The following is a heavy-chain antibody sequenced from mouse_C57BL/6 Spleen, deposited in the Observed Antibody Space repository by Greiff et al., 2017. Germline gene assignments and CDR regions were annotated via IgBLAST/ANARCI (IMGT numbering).Heavy chain of an antibody. CDR2: ISDGGSYT. Sequence: DVKLQESGGGLVKPGGSLKLSCAASGFTFSSYAMSWVRPTPEKRLEWVATISDGGSYTYYPDTVKGRFTISRDNAKNNLYLQMSHLKSEDTAMXYCAREGGHGNYADYWGQGTTLTVSS. CDR3: AREGGHGNYADY. CDR1: GFTFSSYA. J-gene: IGHJ2*01. V-gene: IGHV5-4*01. D-gene: IGHD2-1*01.